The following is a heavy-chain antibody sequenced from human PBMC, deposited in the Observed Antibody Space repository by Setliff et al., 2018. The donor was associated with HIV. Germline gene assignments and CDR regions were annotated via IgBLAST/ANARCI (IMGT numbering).Heavy chain of an antibody. CDR2: IYPDDSNI. J-gene: IGHJ3*01. D-gene: IGHD2-21*02. V-gene: IGHV5-51*01. Sequence: HGESLKISCKGSEYTFATYWIGWVRQVPGKGLEWMAIIYPDDSNIRYNPSLQSRVTISVDKSITTAYLQWNSLETSATAIYFCARRDGRRMNAFDFWGQGTMVTVSS. CDR1: EYTFATYW. CDR3: ARRDGRRMNAFDF.